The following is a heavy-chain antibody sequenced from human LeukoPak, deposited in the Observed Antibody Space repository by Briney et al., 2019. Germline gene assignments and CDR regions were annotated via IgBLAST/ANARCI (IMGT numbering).Heavy chain of an antibody. V-gene: IGHV4-59*01. J-gene: IGHJ3*02. CDR3: ARHLGYCSGGSCYYGDAFDI. CDR1: GGSISNYY. CDR2: IYYSGST. D-gene: IGHD2-15*01. Sequence: SETLSLTCTVSGGSISNYYWSWIRQPPGKGLEWIGYIYYSGSTNYNPSLKSRVTISVDTSKNQFSLKLSSVTAADTAVYYCARHLGYCSGGSCYYGDAFDIWGQGTMVTVSS.